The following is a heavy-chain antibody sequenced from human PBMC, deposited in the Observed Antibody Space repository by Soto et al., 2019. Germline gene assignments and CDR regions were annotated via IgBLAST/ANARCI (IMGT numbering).Heavy chain of an antibody. V-gene: IGHV3-30*03. J-gene: IGHJ4*02. CDR1: GFTFSSYV. CDR3: ARETPGWNPFDC. CDR2: ISYDGSNK. D-gene: IGHD1-1*01. Sequence: GGSLRLSCAASGFTFSSYVMHWVRQAPGKGLEWVALISYDGSNKQYGDSVKGRFTISRDNSKNTLYLQVNSLRAEDTAVYYCARETPGWNPFDCWGQGTQVTVSS.